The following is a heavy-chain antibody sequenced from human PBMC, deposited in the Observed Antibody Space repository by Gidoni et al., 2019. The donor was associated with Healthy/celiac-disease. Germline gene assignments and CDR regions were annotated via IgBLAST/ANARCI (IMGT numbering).Heavy chain of an antibody. D-gene: IGHD4-17*01. V-gene: IGHV4-30-4*01. CDR1: GGSLSSGDYY. J-gene: IGHJ5*02. CDR3: ARWKTSVTWFDP. CDR2: IYYSGST. Sequence: QVQLQESGPGLVKPSQTLSLTCTVSGGSLSSGDYYWSWIRQPPGKGLEWIGYIYYSGSTYYNPSLKSRITISVDTSKNQFSLKLSSVTAADTAVYYCARWKTSVTWFDPWGQGTLVTVSS.